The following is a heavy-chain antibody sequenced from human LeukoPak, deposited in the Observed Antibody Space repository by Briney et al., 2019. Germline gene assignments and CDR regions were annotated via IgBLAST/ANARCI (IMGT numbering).Heavy chain of an antibody. D-gene: IGHD2-2*01. CDR2: INPDGTTT. V-gene: IGHV3-74*01. J-gene: IGHJ4*02. CDR1: GFTFSPYW. CDR3: ARGRYCSSTRCSYFDY. Sequence: PGGSLRLSCAASGFTFSPYWMHWVRQAPGKGLVWVSHINPDGTTTSYADSVKGRFTISRDDSKNTLYLQMNSLRAEDTAVYYCARGRYCSSTRCSYFDYWGQGTLVTVSS.